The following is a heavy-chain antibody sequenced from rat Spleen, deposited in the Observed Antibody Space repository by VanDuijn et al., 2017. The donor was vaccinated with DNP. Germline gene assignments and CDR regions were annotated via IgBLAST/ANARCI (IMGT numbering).Heavy chain of an antibody. V-gene: IGHV5S10*01. D-gene: IGHD3-1*01. CDR3: VRRGGKGLFSK. J-gene: IGHJ3*01. CDR2: ITYDGSKT. CDR1: GFTFSDYN. Sequence: EVQLVESGGGLVQSGRSLKVSCAASGFTFSDYNMAWVRQAPKKSLEWVATITYDGSKTYYRDSVKGRFTISRDNAKSTLDLQMDSLRSEDTATYYCVRRGGKGLFSKWGQGTLVTVSS.